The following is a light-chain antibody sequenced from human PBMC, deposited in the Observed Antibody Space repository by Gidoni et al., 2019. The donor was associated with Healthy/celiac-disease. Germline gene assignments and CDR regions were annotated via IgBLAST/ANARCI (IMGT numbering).Light chain of an antibody. CDR2: DNK. J-gene: IGLJ2*01. CDR3: GTWDSSLSRV. Sequence: QSVLTQPPSVSAAPGQKVTLSCSGSTSNIGNNYVSWYQQLPGTAPKPLIYDNKKRPSGIPDRFSGSKSGTSATLGITGLQTGDEADYYCGTWDSSLSRVFGGGTKLTVL. V-gene: IGLV1-51*01. CDR1: TSNIGNNY.